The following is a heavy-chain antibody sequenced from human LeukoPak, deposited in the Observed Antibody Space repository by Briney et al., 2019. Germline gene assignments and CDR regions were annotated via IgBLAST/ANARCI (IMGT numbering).Heavy chain of an antibody. CDR3: ARGLEDCSSTSCKLFDY. CDR2: INHSGST. J-gene: IGHJ4*02. D-gene: IGHD2-2*01. Sequence: SETLSLTCAVYGGSFSGYYWSWIRQPPGKGLEWIGEINHSGSTNYNPSLKSRVTISVDTSKNQFSLKLSSVTAADTAVYYCARGLEDCSSTSCKLFDYWGQGTLVSVSS. CDR1: GGSFSGYY. V-gene: IGHV4-34*01.